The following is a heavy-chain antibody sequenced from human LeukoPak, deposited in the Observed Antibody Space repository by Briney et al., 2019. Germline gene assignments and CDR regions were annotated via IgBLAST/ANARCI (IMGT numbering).Heavy chain of an antibody. CDR2: IWYDGSNK. Sequence: GSLRLSCAASGFTFSSYGMHWVRQAPGKGLEGVAVIWYDGSNKYYADSVKGRFTIYRDNSKNTLYLQMNSLRAEDTAVYYCARPYGDGRGYYFDYWGQGTLVTVSS. CDR3: ARPYGDGRGYYFDY. CDR1: GFTFSSYG. D-gene: IGHD4-17*01. J-gene: IGHJ4*02. V-gene: IGHV3-33*01.